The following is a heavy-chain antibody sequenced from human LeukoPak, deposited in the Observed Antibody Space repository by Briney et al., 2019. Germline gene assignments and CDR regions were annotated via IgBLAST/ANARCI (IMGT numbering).Heavy chain of an antibody. Sequence: GGSLRLSCEASNFTFSDYPMNWVRQAPGRGLEWVSYINGDGTSIYYADSLKGRFTISRDNAKRSVYLQMTGLRAEDTAVYYCARDFTVQQLVRFPFDYWGQGTLVTVSS. CDR1: NFTFSDYP. J-gene: IGHJ4*02. D-gene: IGHD6-13*01. CDR2: INGDGTSI. V-gene: IGHV3-48*01. CDR3: ARDFTVQQLVRFPFDY.